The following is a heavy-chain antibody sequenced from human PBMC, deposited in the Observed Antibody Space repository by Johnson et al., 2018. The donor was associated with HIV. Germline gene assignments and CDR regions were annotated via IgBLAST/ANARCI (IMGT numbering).Heavy chain of an antibody. D-gene: IGHD2/OR15-2a*01. J-gene: IGHJ3*02. Sequence: VQLVESGGGLIQPGGSLRLSCVGSGFTVSSNYMSWVRQAPGKGLEWVSVIYSGGSTYYADPVKGRFTISRDNSKNTLYLQLTSLRPEDPAVYHCAKSVRASSSGAFDIWGQGTMGTVSS. V-gene: IGHV3-66*03. CDR2: IYSGGST. CDR1: GFTVSSNY. CDR3: AKSVRASSSGAFDI.